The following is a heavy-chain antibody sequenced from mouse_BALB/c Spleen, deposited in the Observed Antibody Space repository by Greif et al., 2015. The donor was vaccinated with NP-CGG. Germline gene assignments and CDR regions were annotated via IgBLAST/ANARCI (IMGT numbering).Heavy chain of an antibody. V-gene: IGHV5-12*02. CDR3: ARQSYGSGAWFAY. J-gene: IGHJ3*01. CDR1: GFTFSDYY. CDR2: ISNGGGST. D-gene: IGHD1-1*01. Sequence: EVKLVESGGGLVQPGGSPKLSCATSGFTFSDYYMYWVRQTPEKRLEWVSYISNGGGSTYYPDTVKGRFTISRDNAKNTLYLQMSRLKSEDTAMYYCARQSYGSGAWFAYWGQGTLVTVSA.